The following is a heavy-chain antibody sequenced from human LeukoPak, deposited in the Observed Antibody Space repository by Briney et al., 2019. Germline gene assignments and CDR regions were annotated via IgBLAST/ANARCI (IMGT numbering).Heavy chain of an antibody. V-gene: IGHV1-8*01. D-gene: IGHD3-16*01. CDR1: GYTFTSYD. CDR2: MNPNSGHT. J-gene: IGHJ3*02. Sequence: ASVKVSCKASGYTFTSYDINWVRQATGQGLEWMGWMNPNSGHTGYAQKFQGRVTLTRNTSISTDYMELNSLRSEDTAVYYCARGYRYDYVWGGDIWGQGTMVTVSS. CDR3: ARGYRYDYVWGGDI.